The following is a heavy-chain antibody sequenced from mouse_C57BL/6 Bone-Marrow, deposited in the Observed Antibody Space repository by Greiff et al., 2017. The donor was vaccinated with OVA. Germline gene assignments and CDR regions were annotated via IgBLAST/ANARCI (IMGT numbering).Heavy chain of an antibody. J-gene: IGHJ4*01. CDR3: TTLGTTVVARNYAMDY. D-gene: IGHD1-1*01. Sequence: EVKLQESGAELVRPGASVKLSCTASGFNIKDDYMHWVKQRPEQGLEWIGWIDPENGDTEYASKFQGKATITADTSSNTAYLQLSSLTSEDTAVYYCTTLGTTVVARNYAMDYWGQGTSVTVSS. CDR1: GFNIKDDY. V-gene: IGHV14-4*01. CDR2: IDPENGDT.